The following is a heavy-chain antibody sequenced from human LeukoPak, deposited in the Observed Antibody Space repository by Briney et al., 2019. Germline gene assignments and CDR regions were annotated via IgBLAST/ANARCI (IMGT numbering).Heavy chain of an antibody. CDR3: ARDQGHFDY. CDR2: TYYQSKWYN. J-gene: IGHJ4*02. Sequence: PSQTLSLTCAISGDSASNSNAAWAWIRQSPSRGLECLGRTYYQSKWYNDYAVFVQSRVTINSDTSKNQFSLQLNSVTPEDTAVYYCARDQGHFDYWGQGTLVTVSS. V-gene: IGHV6-1*01. CDR1: GDSASNSNAA.